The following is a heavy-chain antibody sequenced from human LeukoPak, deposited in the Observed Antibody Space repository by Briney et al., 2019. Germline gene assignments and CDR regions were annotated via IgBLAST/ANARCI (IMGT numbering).Heavy chain of an antibody. CDR2: MNPNSGNT. Sequence: ASVKVSCKASRYTFTSYDINWVRQATGQGLEWMGWMNPNSGNTGYAQKFQGRVTMTRNTSISTAYMELSSLRSEDTAVYYCARGPSVTIFGVVNNYYYYYMDVWGKGTTVTVSS. CDR3: ARGPSVTIFGVVNNYYYYYMDV. CDR1: RYTFTSYD. V-gene: IGHV1-8*01. D-gene: IGHD3-3*01. J-gene: IGHJ6*03.